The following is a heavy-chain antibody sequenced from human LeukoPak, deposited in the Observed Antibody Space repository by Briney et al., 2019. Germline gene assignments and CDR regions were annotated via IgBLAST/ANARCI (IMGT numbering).Heavy chain of an antibody. CDR2: IYPGDSDS. V-gene: IGHV5-51*01. CDR1: GYIFSNYW. J-gene: IGHJ4*02. Sequence: GESLKISCKVSGYIFSNYWIGWVRQMPGKGLEWMGIIYPGDSDSRYSPSFQGQVTMSVDKSISTAYLQWSSLKASDTAMYYCAGSMTTVTPLDYWGQGTLVTVSS. D-gene: IGHD4-17*01. CDR3: AGSMTTVTPLDY.